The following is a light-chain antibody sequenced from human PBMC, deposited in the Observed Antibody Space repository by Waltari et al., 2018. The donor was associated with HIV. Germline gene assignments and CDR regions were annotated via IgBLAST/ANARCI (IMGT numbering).Light chain of an antibody. J-gene: IGLJ2*01. CDR3: TSYVDGSSVI. Sequence: QSALTQPPSASGSLGQSVTLSCTGTSSDVGGYDYVSWYQQHPGKAPKLLLYEVTKRPSGVPDRFSGSRSGNTASLTVSGLQAEDEAYYFCTSYVDGSSVIFGGWTSLTVL. CDR1: SSDVGGYDY. CDR2: EVT. V-gene: IGLV2-8*01.